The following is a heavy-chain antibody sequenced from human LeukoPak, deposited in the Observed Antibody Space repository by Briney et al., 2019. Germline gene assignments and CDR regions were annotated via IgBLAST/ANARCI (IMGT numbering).Heavy chain of an antibody. J-gene: IGHJ4*02. CDR3: ARDRSYYGSGSSFDY. Sequence: PSETLSLTCTVSGGSISSSSYYWGWIRQPPGKGLEWIGSIYYSGSTYYNPSLKSRVTISVDTSKNQFSLKLSSVTAADTAVYYCARDRSYYGSGSSFDYWGQGTLVTVSS. CDR1: GGSISSSSYY. CDR2: IYYSGST. V-gene: IGHV4-39*07. D-gene: IGHD3-10*01.